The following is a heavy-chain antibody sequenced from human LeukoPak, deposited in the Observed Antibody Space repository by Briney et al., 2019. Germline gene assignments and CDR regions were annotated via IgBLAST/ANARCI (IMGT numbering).Heavy chain of an antibody. Sequence: GGSLRLSCAASGFTFSSYSMNWVRQAPGKGLEWVSYISSSSSTIYYADSVKGRFTISRDNAKNSLYLQMNSLRDEDTAVYYCASNYLYSGSSGIYFDSWGQGTLVTVSS. CDR3: ASNYLYSGSSGIYFDS. CDR2: ISSSSSTI. D-gene: IGHD1-26*01. CDR1: GFTFSSYS. J-gene: IGHJ4*02. V-gene: IGHV3-48*02.